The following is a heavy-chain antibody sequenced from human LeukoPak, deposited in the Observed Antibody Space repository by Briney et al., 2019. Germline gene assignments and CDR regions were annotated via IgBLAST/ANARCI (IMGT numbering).Heavy chain of an antibody. CDR1: GYSINSGFY. V-gene: IGHV4-38-2*02. CDR3: ARGPSYYFDY. Sequence: PSETLSLTCTVSGYSINSGFYWGWIRQPPGKGLEWIGSIYHSGSTHYKSSLKSRVTISVDTSKNQFSLKLSSVTAADTAVYYCARGPSYYFDYWGQGTLVTVSS. CDR2: IYHSGST. D-gene: IGHD3-16*02. J-gene: IGHJ4*02.